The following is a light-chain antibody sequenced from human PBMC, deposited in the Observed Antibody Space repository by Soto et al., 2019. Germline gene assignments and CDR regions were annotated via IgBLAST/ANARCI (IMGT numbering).Light chain of an antibody. Sequence: EIVLTQSPATLSLSPGERATLSCRASQSVTTSLAWYQQKPGQAPRLLIFDTSNRAAGVPARFSGSGSGTDFNLTISRLETEDFAVYSCQQRSHWTRTFGQRTKVDIK. V-gene: IGKV3-11*01. CDR3: QQRSHWTRT. CDR1: QSVTTS. CDR2: DTS. J-gene: IGKJ1*01.